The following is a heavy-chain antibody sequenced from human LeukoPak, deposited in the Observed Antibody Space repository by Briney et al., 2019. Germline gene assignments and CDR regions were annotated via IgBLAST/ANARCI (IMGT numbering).Heavy chain of an antibody. CDR1: GGSISSYY. D-gene: IGHD4-17*01. CDR2: IYTSGST. CDR3: ARGMVTVTTLGLAFDI. V-gene: IGHV4-4*07. Sequence: PSETLSLTCTVSGGSISSYYWSWIRQPAGKGLEWIGRIYTSGSTNYNPSLKSRVTMSVDTSKNQFSLKLSSVTAADTAVYYCARGMVTVTTLGLAFDIWGQGTMVTVSS. J-gene: IGHJ3*02.